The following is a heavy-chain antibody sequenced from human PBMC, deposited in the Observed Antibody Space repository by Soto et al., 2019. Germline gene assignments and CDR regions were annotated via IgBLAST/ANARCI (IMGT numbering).Heavy chain of an antibody. CDR2: IYYSGST. V-gene: IGHV4-39*01. CDR1: GGSISSSSYY. J-gene: IGHJ4*02. D-gene: IGHD4-17*01. Sequence: SETLSLTCTVSGGSISSSSYYWGWIRQPPGKGLEWIGSIYYSGSTYYNPSLKSRVTISVDTSKNQISLKLSSVTAADTAVYYCARRVGTVTFFDYWGQGTLVTVSS. CDR3: ARRVGTVTFFDY.